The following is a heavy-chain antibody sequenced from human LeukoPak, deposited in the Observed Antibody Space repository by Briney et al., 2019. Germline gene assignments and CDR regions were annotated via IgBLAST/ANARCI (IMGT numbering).Heavy chain of an antibody. CDR2: ISSSSSTI. Sequence: GGSLRLSCAASGFTFSSYSMNWVRQAPGKGLEWVSYISSSSSTIYYADSVKGRFTISRDNAKNSLYLQMNSLRAEDTAVYYCARGDTAMPIPGTYYYYMDVWGKGTTVTVSS. V-gene: IGHV3-48*01. CDR1: GFTFSSYS. CDR3: ARGDTAMPIPGTYYYYMDV. J-gene: IGHJ6*03. D-gene: IGHD5-18*01.